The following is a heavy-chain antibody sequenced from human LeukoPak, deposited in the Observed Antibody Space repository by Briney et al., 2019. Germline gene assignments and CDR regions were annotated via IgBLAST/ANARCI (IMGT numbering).Heavy chain of an antibody. Sequence: SETLSLTCTVSGGSISSSSYYWGWIRQPPGKGLEWIGSIYYSGSTYYNPSLKSRVTISVDTSRNQFSLKLSSVTAADTAVYYCGSGYAYYFDCWGQGTLVTVSS. D-gene: IGHD3-22*01. CDR1: GGSISSSSYY. CDR2: IYYSGST. CDR3: GSGYAYYFDC. J-gene: IGHJ4*02. V-gene: IGHV4-39*01.